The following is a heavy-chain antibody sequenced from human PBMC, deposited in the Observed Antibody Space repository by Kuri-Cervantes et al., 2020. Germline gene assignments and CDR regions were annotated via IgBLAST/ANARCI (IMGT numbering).Heavy chain of an antibody. CDR1: GFTFSSYV. CDR2: ITNDGNNK. Sequence: GGSLRLSCAVSGFTFSSYVMHWVRQAPGKGLEWVASITNDGNNKYYADSVKGRFTISRDNSKNTLYLQMNSLRAEDTAVYYCAKWGYSYGDYYYYGVDVWGQGNTVNVAS. CDR3: AKWGYSYGDYYYYGVDV. V-gene: IGHV3-30-3*01. J-gene: IGHJ6*01. D-gene: IGHD5-18*01.